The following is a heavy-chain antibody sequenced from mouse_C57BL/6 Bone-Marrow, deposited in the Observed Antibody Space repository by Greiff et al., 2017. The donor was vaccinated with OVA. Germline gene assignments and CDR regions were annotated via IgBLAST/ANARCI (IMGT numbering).Heavy chain of an antibody. CDR2: IYPRSGNT. J-gene: IGHJ2*01. V-gene: IGHV1-81*01. CDR3: ARRRGYYYGSSSYFDD. CDR1: GYTFTSYG. Sequence: QVQLQQSGAELARPGASVKLSCKASGYTFTSYGLRWVKQRTGQGLEWIGEIYPRSGNTYYNEKFKGKATLTADKSSRTAYMELRSLTSEDSAVYFCARRRGYYYGSSSYFDDWGQGTTLTVSS. D-gene: IGHD1-1*01.